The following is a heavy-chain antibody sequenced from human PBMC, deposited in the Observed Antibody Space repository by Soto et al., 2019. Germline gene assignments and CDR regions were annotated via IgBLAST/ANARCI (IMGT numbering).Heavy chain of an antibody. CDR3: AKDLVALIAARPYYYYYMDV. J-gene: IGHJ6*03. CDR1: GLTLSSYA. CDR2: ISGSGGST. D-gene: IGHD6-6*01. V-gene: IGHV3-23*01. Sequence: GGSLRLSCAASGLTLSSYAMSGVRQAPGKGLEWVSAISGSGGSTYYADSVKGRFTISRGNSKNTLYLQMNSLRAEDTDVYYCAKDLVALIAARPYYYYYMDVWGKGTTVTVSS.